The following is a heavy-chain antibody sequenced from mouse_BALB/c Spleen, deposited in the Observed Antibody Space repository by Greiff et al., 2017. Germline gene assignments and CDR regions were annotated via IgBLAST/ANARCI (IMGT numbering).Heavy chain of an antibody. V-gene: IGHV1-18*01. CDR1: GYTFTDYN. Sequence: EVQLQESGPELVKPGASVKIPCKASGYTFTDYNMDWVKQSHGKSLEWIGDINPNNGGTIYNQKFKGKATLTVDKSSSTAYMELRSLTSEDTAVYYCARRGTVQHYFDYWGQGTTLTVSS. CDR2: INPNNGGT. D-gene: IGHD1-1*01. J-gene: IGHJ2*01. CDR3: ARRGTVQHYFDY.